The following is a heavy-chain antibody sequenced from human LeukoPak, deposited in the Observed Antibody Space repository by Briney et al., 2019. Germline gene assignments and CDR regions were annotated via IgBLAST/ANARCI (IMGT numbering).Heavy chain of an antibody. D-gene: IGHD1-26*01. Sequence: GGSLRLSCAASGFTFSTYWMHWVRQAPGKGLVRVSRINNEETAANYADSVQGRFTISRDNANNMLYLQMDSLRAEDTAVYYCARESTVGPIQTDALDIWGQGTMVTVSS. V-gene: IGHV3-74*01. J-gene: IGHJ3*02. CDR3: ARESTVGPIQTDALDI. CDR1: GFTFSTYW. CDR2: INNEETAA.